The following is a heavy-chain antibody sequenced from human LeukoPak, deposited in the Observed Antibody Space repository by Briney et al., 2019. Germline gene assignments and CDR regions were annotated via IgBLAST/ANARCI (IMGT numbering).Heavy chain of an antibody. CDR2: IYHSGST. Sequence: SETLSLTCAVSGYSISSGYYWGWIRQPPGKGLEWIGSIYHSGSTYYNPSLKSRVTISVDTSKNQFSLKLSSVTAADTAVYYCARHNNFWSGYYTHNIIDYWGQGTLVTVSS. CDR3: ARHNNFWSGYYTHNIIDY. CDR1: GYSISSGYY. V-gene: IGHV4-38-2*01. J-gene: IGHJ4*02. D-gene: IGHD3-3*01.